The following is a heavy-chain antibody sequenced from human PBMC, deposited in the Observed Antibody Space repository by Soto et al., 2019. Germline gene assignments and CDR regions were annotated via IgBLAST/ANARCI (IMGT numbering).Heavy chain of an antibody. Sequence: SETLSLTCAVYGGSFSGYYWSWIRQPPGKGLEWIGEINHSGSTNYNPSLKSRVTISVDTSKNLFSLKLSSVTAADTAVYYCARAVRKSIFGVVILYYMDVWCKGTTVS. D-gene: IGHD3-3*01. J-gene: IGHJ6*03. CDR1: GGSFSGYY. V-gene: IGHV4-34*01. CDR2: INHSGST. CDR3: ARAVRKSIFGVVILYYMDV.